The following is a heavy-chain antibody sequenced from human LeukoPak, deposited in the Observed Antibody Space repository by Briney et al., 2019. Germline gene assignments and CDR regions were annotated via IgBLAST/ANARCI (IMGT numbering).Heavy chain of an antibody. CDR2: IYYSGST. CDR1: GGSISSYY. Sequence: SETLSLTCTVSGGSISSYYWSWIRQPPGKGLEWIGYIYYSGSTNYNPSLKSRVTISVDTSKNQFSLKLSSVTAADTAVHYCARGYGDYVPIDIWGQGTMVTVSS. D-gene: IGHD4-17*01. V-gene: IGHV4-59*01. J-gene: IGHJ3*02. CDR3: ARGYGDYVPIDI.